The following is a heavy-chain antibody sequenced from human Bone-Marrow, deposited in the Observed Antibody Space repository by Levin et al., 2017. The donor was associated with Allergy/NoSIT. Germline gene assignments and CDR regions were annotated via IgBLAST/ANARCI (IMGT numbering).Heavy chain of an antibody. CDR2: VDPGGNT. D-gene: IGHD1-1*01. CDR1: RGSFNTYY. V-gene: IGHV4-4*07. J-gene: IGHJ4*02. Sequence: SQTLSLTCIVSRGSFNTYYWNWLRQPAGKGLEWIGRVDPGGNTNFSPSLNSRVTMSADASSNQFSLRLTSATAADTAVYYCAATKWNVAALRFDYWGQGALVTVSS. CDR3: AATKWNVAALRFDY.